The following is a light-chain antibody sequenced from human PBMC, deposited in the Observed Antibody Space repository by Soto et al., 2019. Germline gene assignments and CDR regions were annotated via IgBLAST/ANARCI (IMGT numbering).Light chain of an antibody. Sequence: TQSPGTLSLSPGERATLSCRASQSVSSSYLAWYQQKPGQAPRLLIYGASTRATTFPARFSGSGSGTDFTLTISSLQSEDFAVYYCQQYNNWPWTFGQGTKVDIK. CDR2: GAS. CDR3: QQYNNWPWT. V-gene: IGKV3-15*01. CDR1: QSVSSSY. J-gene: IGKJ1*01.